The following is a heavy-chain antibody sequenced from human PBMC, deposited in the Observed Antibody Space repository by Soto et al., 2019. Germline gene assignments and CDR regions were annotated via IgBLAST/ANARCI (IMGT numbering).Heavy chain of an antibody. CDR1: DGSISTYY. CDR2: IHHNGIT. J-gene: IGHJ6*02. CDR3: ARAFVPNYHYYGLDV. D-gene: IGHD2-21*01. V-gene: IGHV4-59*01. Sequence: QVQLQESGPGLVKPSETLSLTCAVSDGSISTYYWNWSRQPPRKGLEWIGYIHHNGITNSSHSLKTRVTISIDTSQNQVSLKLIAVTAADTAVYYFARAFVPNYHYYGLDVWGQGTTVTVSS.